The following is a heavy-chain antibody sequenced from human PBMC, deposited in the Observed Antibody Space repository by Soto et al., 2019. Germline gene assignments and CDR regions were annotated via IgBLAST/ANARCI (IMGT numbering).Heavy chain of an antibody. CDR3: ARAPKVSGSAQTRPDF. CDR2: ISQSGST. Sequence: SETLSLTCSLYSGSLSGFYWSWIRQPPGKRLEWIGEISQSGSTNYNPSLRSRVSISVDSSKNQFSLELTSVTAADTAVYYCARAPKVSGSAQTRPDFWGQGALVTSPQ. CDR1: SGSLSGFY. D-gene: IGHD6-6*01. J-gene: IGHJ4*02. V-gene: IGHV4-34*01.